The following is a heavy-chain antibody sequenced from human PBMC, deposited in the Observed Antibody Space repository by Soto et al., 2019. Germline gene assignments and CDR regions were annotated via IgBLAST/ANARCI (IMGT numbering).Heavy chain of an antibody. D-gene: IGHD3-22*01. CDR1: GFDFCDYY. J-gene: IGHJ4*02. Sequence: GSLRLSCTGSGFDFCDYYMSWIRQEPGKGLEWVSYIARGDGTTYYTYSVKGRFTISRDNAKKTVYLRMSSVRVEDTALYYCVRRYYSSSWFPFDGRGQGT. V-gene: IGHV3-11*01. CDR2: IARGDGTT. CDR3: VRRYYSSSWFPFDG.